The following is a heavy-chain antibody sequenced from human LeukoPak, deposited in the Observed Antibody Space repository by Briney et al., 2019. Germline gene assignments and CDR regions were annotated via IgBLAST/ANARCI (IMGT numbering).Heavy chain of an antibody. J-gene: IGHJ4*02. V-gene: IGHV3-15*01. CDR2: IKSKTDGGTT. Sequence: GGSLRLSCAASEFTFSNAWMSWVRQAPGKGPEWVGRIKSKTDGGTTDYAAPVKGRFTISRDDSKNMLFLQMNSLKTDDAAVYYCTTDGVNFYFGSWGQGTLVTVSS. CDR1: EFTFSNAW. D-gene: IGHD1-1*01. CDR3: TTDGVNFYFGS.